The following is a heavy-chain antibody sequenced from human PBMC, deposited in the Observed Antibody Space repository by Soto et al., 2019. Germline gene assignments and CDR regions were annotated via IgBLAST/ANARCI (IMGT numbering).Heavy chain of an antibody. CDR2: IWYDGSNK. Sequence: GGSLRLSCAASGFTFSSYGMHWVRQAPGKGLEWVAVIWYDGSNKYYADSVKGRFTISRDNSKNTLYLQMNSLRAEDTAVHYCSDGGLWLTHWGQGTPVTVS. V-gene: IGHV3-33*01. D-gene: IGHD3-10*01. CDR1: GFTFSSYG. J-gene: IGHJ4*02. CDR3: SDGGLWLTH.